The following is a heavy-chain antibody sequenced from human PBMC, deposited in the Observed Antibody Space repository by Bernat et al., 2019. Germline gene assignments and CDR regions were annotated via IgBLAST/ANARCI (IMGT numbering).Heavy chain of an antibody. V-gene: IGHV3-21*01. CDR3: ARGWGLYSYGYMPYYYGMDV. CDR2: ISSSSSYI. D-gene: IGHD5-18*01. Sequence: VQLVESGGGVVQPGRSLRLSCAASGFTFSSYAMHWVRQAPGKGLEWVSSISSSSSYIYYADSVKGRFTISRDNAKNSLYLQMNSLRAEDTAVYYCARGWGLYSYGYMPYYYGMDVWGQGTTVTVSS. J-gene: IGHJ6*02. CDR1: GFTFSSYA.